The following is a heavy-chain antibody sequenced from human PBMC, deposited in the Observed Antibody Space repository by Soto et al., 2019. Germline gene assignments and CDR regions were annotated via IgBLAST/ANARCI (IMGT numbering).Heavy chain of an antibody. Sequence: EVQLLESGGGLVQPGGSLRLSCAASGFTFSTYAMTWVSQAPGKGLEWVSGVSDSGGTTYYADSVRGRFTISRDNSKNTLYLQMNSLRGEDTAVYYCAQRGGSGYYGAFDYWGQGTLVTVSS. CDR2: VSDSGGTT. D-gene: IGHD3-22*01. V-gene: IGHV3-23*01. CDR1: GFTFSTYA. J-gene: IGHJ4*02. CDR3: AQRGGSGYYGAFDY.